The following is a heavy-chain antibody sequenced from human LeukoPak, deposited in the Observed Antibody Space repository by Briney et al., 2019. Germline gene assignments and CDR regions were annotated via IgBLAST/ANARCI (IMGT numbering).Heavy chain of an antibody. CDR1: GFIVSENY. CDR3: VRDRWPGLGDF. Sequence: GRSLRLSCAASGFIVSENYISSVRQAPGNGLEWVSTVYSGGLTFYADPVKGRFTTSRDNSKNTLYLQMSSLRAEDTAVYYCVRDRWPGLGDFWGQGTTVTVSS. J-gene: IGHJ6*02. V-gene: IGHV3-66*01. D-gene: IGHD6-19*01. CDR2: VYSGGLT.